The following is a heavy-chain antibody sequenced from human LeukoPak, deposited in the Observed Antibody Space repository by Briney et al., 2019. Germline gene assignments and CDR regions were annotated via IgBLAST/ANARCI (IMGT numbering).Heavy chain of an antibody. CDR1: GFTFSSYA. Sequence: TGGSLRLSCAASGFTFSSYAMSWVRQAPGKGLEWVSAISGSGGSTYYADSVKGRFTISRDNSKNTLYLQMNSLRAEDTAVYYCATLPLSITIFGVVPFDYWGQGTLVTVSS. D-gene: IGHD3-3*01. J-gene: IGHJ4*02. CDR2: ISGSGGST. CDR3: ATLPLSITIFGVVPFDY. V-gene: IGHV3-23*01.